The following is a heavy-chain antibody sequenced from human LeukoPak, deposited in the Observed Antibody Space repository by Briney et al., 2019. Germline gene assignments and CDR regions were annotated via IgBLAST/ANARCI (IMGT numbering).Heavy chain of an antibody. CDR3: ATRPSGSDRFLPYFDY. Sequence: PSETLSLTCTASGGSVSRDSYYWSWIRPPPGKGLEWIGYIYYSGSSNYNPSLKSRVTISVDTSKNQVSLKLSSVIAADTAVYYCATRPSGSDRFLPYFDYWGQGTMVTVSS. D-gene: IGHD1-1*01. CDR2: IYYSGSS. V-gene: IGHV4-61*01. J-gene: IGHJ4*02. CDR1: GGSVSRDSYY.